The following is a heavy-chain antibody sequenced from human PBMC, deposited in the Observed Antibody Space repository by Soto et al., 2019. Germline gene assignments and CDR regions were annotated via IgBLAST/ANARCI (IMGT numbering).Heavy chain of an antibody. CDR1: GYTFTSYY. J-gene: IGHJ5*02. CDR2: INPSGGST. CDR3: ARPFLGVVPAAGGDNWFDP. V-gene: IGHV1-46*03. Sequence: QVQLVQSGAEVKKPGASVKVSCKASGYTFTSYYMHWARQAPGQGLEWMGIINPSGGSTSYAQKFQGRVTMTMDTSTSTVYMELSSLRSEDTAVYYCARPFLGVVPAAGGDNWFDPWGQGTLVTVSS. D-gene: IGHD2-2*01.